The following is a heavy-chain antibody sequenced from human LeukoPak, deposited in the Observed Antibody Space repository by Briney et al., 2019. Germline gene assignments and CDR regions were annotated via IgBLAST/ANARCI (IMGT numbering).Heavy chain of an antibody. CDR1: GFTFSRYW. V-gene: IGHV3-74*01. D-gene: IGHD2-15*01. Sequence: PGGSLRLSCADSGFTFSRYWMHWVRQTPGKGLVWVSCISADGSVTRYADSVKGRFIISRDNTKSTLYLQMHSLRAEDTAVYYCATAGGDGSRMGFDPWGQGTLVTVSS. CDR2: ISADGSVT. J-gene: IGHJ5*02. CDR3: ATAGGDGSRMGFDP.